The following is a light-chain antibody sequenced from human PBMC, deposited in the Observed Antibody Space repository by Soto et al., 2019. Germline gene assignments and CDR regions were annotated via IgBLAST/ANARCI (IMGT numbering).Light chain of an antibody. Sequence: QTVVTQEPSLTVSPGGTVTLTCGSSTGAVTSGHYPYWFQQKPGQAPRTLIYDTSNKHSWTPARSSGSLLGGKAALTLSGAQPEDEAEYYCLLSYSGARPYWVFGGGTKLTVL. CDR3: LLSYSGARPYWV. V-gene: IGLV7-46*01. J-gene: IGLJ3*02. CDR2: DTS. CDR1: TGAVTSGHY.